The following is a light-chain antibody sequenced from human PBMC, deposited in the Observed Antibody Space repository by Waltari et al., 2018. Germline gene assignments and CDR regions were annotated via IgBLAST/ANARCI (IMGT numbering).Light chain of an antibody. J-gene: IGLJ2*01. Sequence: QSALTQPRSVSASPGQSVTISCTGSSSVVGAYNYVSLYQQHPGKAPKLIIYDVTARPSGVPDRFSGSKSGNTASLTISGLQSEDEADYYCCSYAGRSIFGLFGGGTKLTVL. CDR1: SSVVGAYNY. CDR3: CSYAGRSIFGL. V-gene: IGLV2-11*01. CDR2: DVT.